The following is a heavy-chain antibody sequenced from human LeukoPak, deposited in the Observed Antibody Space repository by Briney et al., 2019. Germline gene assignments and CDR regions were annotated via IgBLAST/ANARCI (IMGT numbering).Heavy chain of an antibody. V-gene: IGHV3-21*01. CDR2: ISSSSSYI. CDR3: ARHMGYDYVWGSYLYYYYGMDV. Sequence: PGGSLRLSCAASGFTFSSYSMNWVRQAPGKGLEWVSSISSSSSYIYYADSVKGRFTISRDNAKNSLYLQMNSLRAEDTAVYYCARHMGYDYVWGSYLYYYYGMDVWGQGTTVTVSS. CDR1: GFTFSSYS. D-gene: IGHD3-16*02. J-gene: IGHJ6*02.